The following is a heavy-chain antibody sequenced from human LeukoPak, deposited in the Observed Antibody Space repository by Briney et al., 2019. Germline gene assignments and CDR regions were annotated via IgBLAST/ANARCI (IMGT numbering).Heavy chain of an antibody. J-gene: IGHJ3*02. CDR1: GFTVSTNY. CDR2: IYSDGMT. D-gene: IGHD1-26*01. Sequence: GGSLRLSCAASGFTVSTNYMTWVRQAPGKGLEWVSEIYSDGMTYYAASVKGRFSISRDNSKNTVYLEMNSLRGDDTAIYYCTRDLREHGVFDIWGQGTMVTVSS. CDR3: TRDLREHGVFDI. V-gene: IGHV3-53*01.